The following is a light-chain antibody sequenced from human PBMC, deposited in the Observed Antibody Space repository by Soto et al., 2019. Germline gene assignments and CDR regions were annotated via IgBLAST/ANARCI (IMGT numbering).Light chain of an antibody. J-gene: IGKJ2*01. Sequence: DIQMTQSPSTLSASVGDRVIITCRASQSISSWLAWYQQKPGKAPNLLIYKASSLESGVPSRFSGSGSGTEFTLTISSLQPDDFATYYCQQYNSSPFTFGQGTKLEIK. CDR2: KAS. V-gene: IGKV1-5*03. CDR3: QQYNSSPFT. CDR1: QSISSW.